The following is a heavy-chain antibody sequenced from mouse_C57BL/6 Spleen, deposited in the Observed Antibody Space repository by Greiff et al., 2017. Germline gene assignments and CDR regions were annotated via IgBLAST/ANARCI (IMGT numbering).Heavy chain of an antibody. D-gene: IGHD1-1*01. CDR2: IYPGDGDT. CDR1: GYAFSSFW. V-gene: IGHV1-82*01. J-gene: IGHJ1*03. CDR3: ARSITTVEDWYFEG. Sequence: QVQLKQSGPELVKPGASVKISCKASGYAFSSFWMNWVKQRPGKGLEWIGRIYPGDGDTNYNGKFKGKATLTADKSSSTAYMQLSSLTSEDSAVYFCARSITTVEDWYFEGWGTGTTVTVSS.